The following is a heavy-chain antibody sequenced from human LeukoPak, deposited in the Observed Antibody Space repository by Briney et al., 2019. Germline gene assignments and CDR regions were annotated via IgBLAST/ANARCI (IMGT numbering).Heavy chain of an antibody. CDR1: GYTFTGYY. CDR2: INPNSGGT. V-gene: IGHV1-2*02. J-gene: IGHJ6*03. CDR3: ARAGGVAAAGTIYYYYYMDV. D-gene: IGHD6-13*01. Sequence: ASVKVSCKASGYTFTGYYMHWVRQAPGQGLEWMGWINPNSGGTIYAQKFQGRATMTRDTSISTAYMELSRLRSDDTAVYCCARAGGVAAAGTIYYYYYMDVWGKGTTVTVSS.